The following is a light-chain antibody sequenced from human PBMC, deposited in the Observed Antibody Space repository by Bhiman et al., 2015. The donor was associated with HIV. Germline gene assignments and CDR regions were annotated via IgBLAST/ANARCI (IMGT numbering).Light chain of an antibody. CDR1: SGSIATNY. V-gene: IGLV6-57*01. CDR2: EDD. J-gene: IGLJ3*02. Sequence: QSVSESPGKTVTISCTRSSGSIATNYVQWYQQRPGSSPTTVIYEDDQRPSGVPDRFSGSKSGTSASLAITGLQAEDEADYYCQSYDSSLSGWVFGGGTKLTVL. CDR3: QSYDSSLSGWV.